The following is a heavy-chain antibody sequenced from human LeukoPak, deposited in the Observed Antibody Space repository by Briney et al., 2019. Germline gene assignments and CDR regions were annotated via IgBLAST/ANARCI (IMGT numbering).Heavy chain of an antibody. V-gene: IGHV3-30*03. CDR1: GFTFSSYA. CDR3: ARVTLKNLGFEC. J-gene: IGHJ4*02. D-gene: IGHD3-16*01. CDR2: ILHDGSNK. Sequence: PGRSLRLSCAASGFTFSSYAMHWVRQAPGKGLEWVAVILHDGSNKQYADSVKGRFTISRDNSKNTLYLQINSLRAEDTAVYYCARVTLKNLGFECWGQGTLVTVSS.